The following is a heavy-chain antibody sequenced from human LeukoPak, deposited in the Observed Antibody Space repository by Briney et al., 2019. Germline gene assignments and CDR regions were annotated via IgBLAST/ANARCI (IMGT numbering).Heavy chain of an antibody. CDR3: ARGRVTEGCSGGSCYHFDY. CDR1: GYTFTNYD. V-gene: IGHV1-8*01. D-gene: IGHD2-15*01. CDR2: MNPNSGNT. J-gene: IGHJ4*02. Sequence: ASVKVSCKASGYTFTNYDINWVRQATGQGLEWMGWMNPNSGNTGYAQKFQGRITMTRNTCINTADTELSSLRSEDTAVYYCARGRVTEGCSGGSCYHFDYWGLGTLVTVFS.